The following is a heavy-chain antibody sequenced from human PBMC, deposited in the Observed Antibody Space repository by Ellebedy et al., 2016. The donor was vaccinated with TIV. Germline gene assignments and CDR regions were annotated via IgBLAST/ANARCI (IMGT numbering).Heavy chain of an antibody. CDR1: GYSFPTYW. Sequence: GESLKISCKGSGYSFPTYWISWVRQMPGQGLEWMGKIDPTDSYTNYSPSFQGHVTISVDRSIGPAYLQWGSLKASDTAMYYCARHRLRYFDWFESWGQGTLVTVSS. J-gene: IGHJ5*01. V-gene: IGHV5-10-1*01. CDR2: IDPTDSYT. D-gene: IGHD3-9*01. CDR3: ARHRLRYFDWFES.